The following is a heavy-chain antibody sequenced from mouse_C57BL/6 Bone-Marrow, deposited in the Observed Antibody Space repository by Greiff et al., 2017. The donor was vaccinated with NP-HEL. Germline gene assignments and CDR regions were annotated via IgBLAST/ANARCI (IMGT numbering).Heavy chain of an antibody. J-gene: IGHJ1*03. Sequence: EVKLMESEGGLVQPGSSMKLSRTASGFTFSDYYMAWVRQVPEKGLEWVANINYDGSSTYYLDSLKSRFIISRDNAKNILYLQMSSLKSEDTATYYCARDHYGSSYFWYFDVWGTGTTVTVSS. V-gene: IGHV5-16*01. CDR2: INYDGSST. CDR3: ARDHYGSSYFWYFDV. D-gene: IGHD1-1*01. CDR1: GFTFSDYY.